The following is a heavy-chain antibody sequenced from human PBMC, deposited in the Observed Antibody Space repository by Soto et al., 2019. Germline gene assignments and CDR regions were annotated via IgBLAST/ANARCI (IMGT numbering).Heavy chain of an antibody. D-gene: IGHD2-15*01. J-gene: IGHJ4*02. Sequence: PGGSLRLSCAASGFTFSNYAMSWVRQAPGKGLEWVALISYDGSKTYYVDSVKGRFTISRDNSKNTLFLQMNSLRAEDTAVYYCAKRAELGYCSGIPCPIDYWGQGTLVTVSS. CDR2: ISYDGSKT. CDR1: GFTFSNYA. V-gene: IGHV3-30*18. CDR3: AKRAELGYCSGIPCPIDY.